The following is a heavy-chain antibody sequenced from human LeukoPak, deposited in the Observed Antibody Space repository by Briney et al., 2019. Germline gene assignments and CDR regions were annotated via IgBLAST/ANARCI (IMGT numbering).Heavy chain of an antibody. V-gene: IGHV1-46*01. Sequence: GASVKVSCKASGYTFTDYYMHWVRQAPGQGLEWMGIIYPSGGSANYAQKFQGRVTMTRDTSTSTVYMELSSLRSDDTAVYYCARELQGGYFDYWGQGTLVTVSS. CDR3: ARELQGGYFDY. CDR1: GYTFTDYY. J-gene: IGHJ4*02. D-gene: IGHD4-11*01. CDR2: IYPSGGSA.